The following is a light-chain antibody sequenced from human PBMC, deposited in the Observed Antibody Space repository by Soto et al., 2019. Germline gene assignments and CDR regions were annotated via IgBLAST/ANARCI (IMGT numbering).Light chain of an antibody. V-gene: IGKV4-1*01. CDR2: WAS. CDR3: QQYYSDLFYS. J-gene: IGKJ2*03. CDR1: QSLLYSSNNKNY. Sequence: DIVMTQSPDSLAVSLGERATINCKSSQSLLYSSNNKNYLAWYQQKPGQPPKLLIYWASSRESGVPDRFSGSGSGTDFTLTITSLQAEDVAVYYCQQYYSDLFYSFGQGTKVDTK.